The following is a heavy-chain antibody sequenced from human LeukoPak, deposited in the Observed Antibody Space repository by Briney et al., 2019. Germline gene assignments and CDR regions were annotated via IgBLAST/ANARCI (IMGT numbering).Heavy chain of an antibody. V-gene: IGHV4-34*01. J-gene: IGHJ4*02. CDR2: INHRGST. D-gene: IGHD3-10*01. CDR1: GGSFSGYY. CDR3: ARLWFGEL. Sequence: SETLSLTCAVYGGSFSGYYWSWIRQPPGKGLEWIGEINHRGSTNYNPSLKSRVTISVDTSKNQFSLRLSSVTAADTAVYYCARLWFGELWGQGTLVTVSS.